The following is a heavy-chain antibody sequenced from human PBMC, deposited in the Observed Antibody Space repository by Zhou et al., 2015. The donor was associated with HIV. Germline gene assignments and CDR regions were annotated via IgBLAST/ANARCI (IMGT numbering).Heavy chain of an antibody. CDR2: IIPIFGTA. D-gene: IGHD6-6*01. CDR3: ARGHAFEYSSSSQKVYYYYGMDV. V-gene: IGHV1-69*01. Sequence: LVQSGTEVRKPGSSVKVSCKASGGTFSSYAISWVRQAPGQGLEWMGGIIPIFGTANYAQKFQGRVTITADESTSTAYMELSSLRSEDTAVYYCARGHAFEYSSSSQKVYYYYGMDVWGQGTTVTVSS. J-gene: IGHJ6*02. CDR1: GGTFSSYA.